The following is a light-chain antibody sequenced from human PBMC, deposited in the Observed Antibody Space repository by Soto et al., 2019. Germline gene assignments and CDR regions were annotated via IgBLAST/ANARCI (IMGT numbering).Light chain of an antibody. V-gene: IGKV1-6*01. CDR3: LQDRTHFWT. J-gene: IGKJ1*01. CDR2: GAS. Sequence: AVQVTQSPSSLSASVGDRVTITCRTSQDIRNSLGWYQHKPGKAPKLLIYGASTLQSGVPSRFAGSGSGTDFTLTISGLQHEDSASYFCLQDRTHFWTFGQGTKVEVK. CDR1: QDIRNS.